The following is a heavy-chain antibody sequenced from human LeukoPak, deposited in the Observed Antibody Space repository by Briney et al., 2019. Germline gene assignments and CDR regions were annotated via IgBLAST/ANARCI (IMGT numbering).Heavy chain of an antibody. CDR1: VGSIRSYY. CDR3: ARGQALYYDILTGYPLFDY. J-gene: IGHJ4*01. CDR2: IYYSGST. D-gene: IGHD3-9*01. V-gene: IGHV4-59*01. Sequence: PSETLSLTCTVSVGSIRSYYWSWIRQPPGKGLEWIGYIYYSGSTNYNPSLKSRVTISVDPSKNHSSLKLSSVTAADTAVYYCARGQALYYDILTGYPLFDYWGQGTLVTVSS.